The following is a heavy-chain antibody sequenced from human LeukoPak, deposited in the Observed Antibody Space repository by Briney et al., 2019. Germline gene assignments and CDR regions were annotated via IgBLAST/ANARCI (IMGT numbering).Heavy chain of an antibody. D-gene: IGHD2-15*01. J-gene: IGHJ4*02. V-gene: IGHV3-7*03. CDR1: GFIFSNYW. CDR3: ARHCSGGRCNYDY. Sequence: GESLRLSCVASGFIFSNYWMSWVRQAPGKGLEWVANIKQDGSEKYYVDSVEGRLTISRDNAKNSLYLQMDSLRAEDMAVYYCARHCSGGRCNYDYWGQGTLVTVSS. CDR2: IKQDGSEK.